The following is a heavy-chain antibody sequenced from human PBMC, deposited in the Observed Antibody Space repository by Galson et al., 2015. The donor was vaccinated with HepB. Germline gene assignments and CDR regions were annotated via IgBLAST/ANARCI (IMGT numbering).Heavy chain of an antibody. CDR2: MNPNSGNT. V-gene: IGHV1-8*01. J-gene: IGHJ3*02. Sequence: SVKVSCKASGYTFTSYDINWVRQATGQGLEWMGWMNPNSGNTGYAQKFQGRVTMTRDTSTSTVYMELSSLRSEDTAVYYCAIHPNPGYSGSYYQAFDIWGQGTMVTVSS. D-gene: IGHD1-26*01. CDR3: AIHPNPGYSGSYYQAFDI. CDR1: GYTFTSYD.